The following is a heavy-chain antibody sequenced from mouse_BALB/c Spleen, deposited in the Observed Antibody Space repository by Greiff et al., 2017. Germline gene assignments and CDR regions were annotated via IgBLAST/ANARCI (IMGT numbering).Heavy chain of an antibody. CDR3: ATRGGNYEYYAMDY. Sequence: VQLQQSGAELAKPGASVKMSCKASGYTFTSYWMHWVKQRPGQGLEWIGYINPSTGYTEYNQKFKDKATLTADKSSSTAYMQLSSLTSEDSAVYYCATRGGNYEYYAMDYWGQGTSVTVSS. V-gene: IGHV1-7*01. D-gene: IGHD2-1*01. J-gene: IGHJ4*01. CDR1: GYTFTSYW. CDR2: INPSTGYT.